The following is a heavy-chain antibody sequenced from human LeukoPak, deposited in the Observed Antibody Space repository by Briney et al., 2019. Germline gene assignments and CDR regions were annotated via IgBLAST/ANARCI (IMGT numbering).Heavy chain of an antibody. Sequence: GASVKVSCKASGYTFTGYYMHWVRRAPGQGLEWMVWINPNSGGTNYAQKFQGRVTMTRDTSISTAYMELSRLRSDDTAVYYCARAPLLLEWLLDIWGQGTMVTVSS. V-gene: IGHV1-2*02. CDR3: ARAPLLLEWLLDI. J-gene: IGHJ3*02. D-gene: IGHD3-3*01. CDR1: GYTFTGYY. CDR2: INPNSGGT.